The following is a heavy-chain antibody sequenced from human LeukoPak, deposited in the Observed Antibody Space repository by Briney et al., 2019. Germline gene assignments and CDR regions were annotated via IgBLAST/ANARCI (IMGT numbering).Heavy chain of an antibody. CDR2: IYYSGST. V-gene: IGHV4-39*07. CDR1: GVSISSSSYY. J-gene: IGHJ4*02. D-gene: IGHD6-13*01. CDR3: ARDGGAAARYYFDY. Sequence: SETLSLTCTVSGVSISSSSYYWGWIRQPPGKGLEWIGSIYYSGSTYYNPSLKSRVTISVDTSKNQFSLKLSSVTAADTAVYYCARDGGAAARYYFDYWGQGTLVTVSS.